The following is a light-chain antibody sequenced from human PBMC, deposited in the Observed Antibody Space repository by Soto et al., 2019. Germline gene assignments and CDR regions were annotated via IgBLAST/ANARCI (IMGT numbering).Light chain of an antibody. CDR2: DVT. J-gene: IGLJ1*01. Sequence: QSVLTQPASVSGSPGQSITISCTGTSSDVGGFNYVSWYQQHPGKAPKLMIYDVTNRPSGVSYRFSGSKSGNTASLTISGLQAEDEADYYCYTYTSSSTYVFGTGPKVTAL. CDR1: SSDVGGFNY. CDR3: YTYTSSSTYV. V-gene: IGLV2-14*03.